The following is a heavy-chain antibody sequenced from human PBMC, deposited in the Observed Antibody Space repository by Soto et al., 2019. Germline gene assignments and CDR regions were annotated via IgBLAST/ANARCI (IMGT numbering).Heavy chain of an antibody. V-gene: IGHV3-30*18. J-gene: IGHJ4*02. D-gene: IGHD6-6*01. CDR2: MSYDGSHK. CDR1: GFTFSDYG. CDR3: AKEMYPRTVLDSSSPWGDY. Sequence: GGSLRLSCEVSGFTFSDYGMHWVRQAPGKGLEWVAVMSYDGSHKYYADSVKGRFTISRDLSGNTLFLQMNSLRLGDAAVYFCAKEMYPRTVLDSSSPWGDYWGQGTLVTVSS.